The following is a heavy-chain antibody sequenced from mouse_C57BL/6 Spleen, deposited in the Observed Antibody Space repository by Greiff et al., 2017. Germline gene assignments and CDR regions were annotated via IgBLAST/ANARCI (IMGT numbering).Heavy chain of an antibody. CDR3: AAYYSNFAWFAY. CDR1: GFTFTSYW. V-gene: IGHV1-69*01. D-gene: IGHD2-5*01. CDR2: IDPSVSYT. J-gene: IGHJ3*01. Sequence: QVQLQQSGAGLVMPGASVKLSCTASGFTFTSYWMHWVKQRPGQGLEWIGEIDPSVSYTNYTHKFKGQSTLTVDKSSSTAYLQLSSLTSEDSAVYYCAAYYSNFAWFAYWGQGTLVTVSA.